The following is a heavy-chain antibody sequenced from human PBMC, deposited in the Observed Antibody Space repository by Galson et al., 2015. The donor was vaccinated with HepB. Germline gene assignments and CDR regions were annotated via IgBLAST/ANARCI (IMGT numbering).Heavy chain of an antibody. Sequence: SLRLSCAASGFTFSTSWMSWVRRAPGKGLEWVANIKKDRTDKYYVDSVKGRFTISRDNAKNSLYLQMNSLRAEDTAVYYCATSLSGWYVNYWGQGTLVTVSS. D-gene: IGHD6-19*01. CDR3: ATSLSGWYVNY. CDR2: IKKDRTDK. CDR1: GFTFSTSW. J-gene: IGHJ4*02. V-gene: IGHV3-7*03.